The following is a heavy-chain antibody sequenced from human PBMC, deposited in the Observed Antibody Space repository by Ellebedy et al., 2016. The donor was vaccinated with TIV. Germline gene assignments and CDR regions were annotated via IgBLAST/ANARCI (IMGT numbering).Heavy chain of an antibody. CDR3: VDGGWDY. D-gene: IGHD2-15*01. CDR1: GFTFSSYG. V-gene: IGHV3-30*03. J-gene: IGHJ4*02. Sequence: GESLKISXAASGFTFSSYGMHWVRQAPGKGLEWVAVISYDGSNKYYADSVKGRFTISRDNSKNTLYLQMNSLRAEDTAVYYCVDGGWDYWGQGTLVTVSS. CDR2: ISYDGSNK.